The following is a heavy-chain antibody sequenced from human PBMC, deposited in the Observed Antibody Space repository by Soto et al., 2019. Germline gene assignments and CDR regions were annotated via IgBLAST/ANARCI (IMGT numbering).Heavy chain of an antibody. J-gene: IGHJ6*02. Sequence: PGGSLRLSCAASGFTFSSYGMHWVRQAPGKGLEWVAVIWYDGSNKYYADSVKGRFIISRDNSKNTLYLQMNSLRAEDTAVYYCARELGYCSSTSYCKYCYRLDVWGPGTTVTVSS. CDR1: GFTFSSYG. CDR2: IWYDGSNK. V-gene: IGHV3-33*01. CDR3: ARELGYCSSTSYCKYCYRLDV. D-gene: IGHD2-2*01.